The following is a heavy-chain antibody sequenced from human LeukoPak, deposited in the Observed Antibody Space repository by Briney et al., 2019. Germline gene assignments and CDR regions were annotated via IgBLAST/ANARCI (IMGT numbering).Heavy chain of an antibody. CDR2: IYHSGST. Sequence: SQTLSLTCAVSGGSISSGGYSWSWIRQPPGKGLEWIGYIYHSGSTYYNPSLKSRVTISVDRSKNQFSLKLSSVTAEDTAVYYCTTEAGDSGGYFPHYYYYYYMDVWGKGTTVTVSS. V-gene: IGHV4-30-2*01. J-gene: IGHJ6*03. CDR1: GGSISSGGYS. CDR3: TTEAGDSGGYFPHYYYYYYMDV. D-gene: IGHD3-22*01.